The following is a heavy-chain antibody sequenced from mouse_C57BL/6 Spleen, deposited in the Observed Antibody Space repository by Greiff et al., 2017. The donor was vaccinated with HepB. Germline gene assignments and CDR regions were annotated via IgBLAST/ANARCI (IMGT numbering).Heavy chain of an antibody. CDR2: INYDGSST. CDR3: ARSDYDWYFDV. V-gene: IGHV5-16*01. Sequence: DVHLVESEGGLVQPGSSMKLSCTASGFTFSDYYMAWVRQVPEKGLEWVANINYDGSSTYYLDSLKSRFIISRDNAKNILYLQMSSLKSEDTATYYCARSDYDWYFDVWGTVTTVTVSS. J-gene: IGHJ1*03. CDR1: GFTFSDYY. D-gene: IGHD2-4*01.